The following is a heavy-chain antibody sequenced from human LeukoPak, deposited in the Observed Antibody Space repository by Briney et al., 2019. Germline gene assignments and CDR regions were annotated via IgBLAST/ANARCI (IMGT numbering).Heavy chain of an antibody. Sequence: ASVKVSCKASGYTFTSYGISWVRQAPGQGLEWMGWISAYNGNTNYAQKLQGRVTMTTDTSTSTAYMELRSLRSDDTAVYYCARDYEYDILTGYCPFDYWGQGTLVTVSS. V-gene: IGHV1-18*01. CDR2: ISAYNGNT. J-gene: IGHJ4*02. CDR3: ARDYEYDILTGYCPFDY. D-gene: IGHD3-9*01. CDR1: GYTFTSYG.